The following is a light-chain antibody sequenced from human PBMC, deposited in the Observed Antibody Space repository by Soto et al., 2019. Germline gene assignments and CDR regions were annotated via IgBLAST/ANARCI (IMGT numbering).Light chain of an antibody. CDR3: QQYHSYPVT. J-gene: IGKJ4*01. CDR1: QGINDF. V-gene: IGKV1-16*02. Sequence: DIQMTQSPSSLSASVGDTVTITCRASQGINDFLAWFQQKPGKAPKPLISAASSLQSGVPSKFSGSGSDRDFCLTISSLQPEDSATYYCQQYHSYPVTFGGGTKVEIK. CDR2: AAS.